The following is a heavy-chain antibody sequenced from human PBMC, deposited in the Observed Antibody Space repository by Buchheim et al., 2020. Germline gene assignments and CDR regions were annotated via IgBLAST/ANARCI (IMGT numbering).Heavy chain of an antibody. CDR2: INPNSGGT. J-gene: IGHJ5*02. CDR3: ARDLNPKYCSGGSCYSGGFWFDP. D-gene: IGHD2-15*01. Sequence: QVQLVQSGAEVKKPGASVKVSCKASGYTFTGYYMHWVRQAPGQGLEWMGWINPNSGGTNYAQKFQGWVTMTREPSISTAYMELSRLRSDDTAVYYCARDLNPKYCSGGSCYSGGFWFDPWGQGTL. V-gene: IGHV1-2*04. CDR1: GYTFTGYY.